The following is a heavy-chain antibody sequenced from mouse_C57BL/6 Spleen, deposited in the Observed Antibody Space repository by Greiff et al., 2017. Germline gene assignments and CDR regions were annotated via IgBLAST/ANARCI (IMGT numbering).Heavy chain of an antibody. Sequence: VQLQQPGAELVIPGASVKLSCKASGYTFTSYWMHWVKQRPGQGLEWIGEIDPSDSYTNDNQKFKGKSTLTVDKSSSTAYMQLSSLTSEDSAVYYCARSHYLYAMDYWGQGTSVTVSS. CDR2: IDPSDSYT. D-gene: IGHD5-5*01. CDR3: ARSHYLYAMDY. V-gene: IGHV1-69*01. CDR1: GYTFTSYW. J-gene: IGHJ4*01.